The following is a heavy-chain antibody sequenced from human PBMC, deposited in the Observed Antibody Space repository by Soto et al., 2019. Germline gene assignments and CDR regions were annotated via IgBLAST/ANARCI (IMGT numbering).Heavy chain of an antibody. CDR1: GFSLSTSGVA. CDR3: AHRRGYYGSGSYSGMFWFDP. CDR2: ICWDDDK. J-gene: IGHJ5*02. Sequence: SGPTLVNPTQTLTLTCTFSGFSLSTSGVAVGWIRQPPGKALEWLALICWDDDKRYSPSLKSRLTITKDTSKNQVVLTMTNMDPLDTATYYCAHRRGYYGSGSYSGMFWFDPWGQ. V-gene: IGHV2-5*02. D-gene: IGHD3-10*01.